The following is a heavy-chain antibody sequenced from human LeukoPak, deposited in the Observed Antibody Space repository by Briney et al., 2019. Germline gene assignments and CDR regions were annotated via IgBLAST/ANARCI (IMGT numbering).Heavy chain of an antibody. CDR3: ARAFLAARPRYSAFDI. CDR1: GYTFTGYY. D-gene: IGHD6-6*01. Sequence: ASVKVSCKASGYTFTGYYMHWVRQAPGQGLEWMGWINPNSGGTNYAQKFQGRVTMTRDTSISTAYMELSRLRSDDTAVYYCARAFLAARPRYSAFDIWGQGTMVTVSS. J-gene: IGHJ3*02. V-gene: IGHV1-2*02. CDR2: INPNSGGT.